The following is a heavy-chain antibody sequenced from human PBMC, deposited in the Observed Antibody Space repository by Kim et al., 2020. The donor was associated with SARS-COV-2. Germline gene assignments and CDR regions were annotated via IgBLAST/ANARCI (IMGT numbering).Heavy chain of an antibody. D-gene: IGHD2-15*01. Sequence: GRSLRLSCTASGFTFGDYAMSWFRQAPGKGLEWVGFIRSKAYGGTTEYAASVKGRFTISRDDSKSIAYLQMNSLKTEDTAVYYCTRDRYCSGGSCYSQDYWGQGTLVTVSS. CDR2: IRSKAYGGTT. V-gene: IGHV3-49*03. CDR3: TRDRYCSGGSCYSQDY. J-gene: IGHJ4*02. CDR1: GFTFGDYA.